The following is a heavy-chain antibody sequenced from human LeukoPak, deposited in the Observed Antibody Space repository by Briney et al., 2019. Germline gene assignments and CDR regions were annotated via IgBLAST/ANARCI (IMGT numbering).Heavy chain of an antibody. CDR1: GYSFISYG. J-gene: IGHJ4*02. CDR3: ARDHGEAGYPSFDY. D-gene: IGHD5-12*01. CDR2: ISAYNGDK. V-gene: IGHV1-18*01. Sequence: ASVKVSCKPSGYSFISYGLSWMRQAPRQGLEWMGWISAYNGDKNYAQKLQGRVTLTTDTSTSTAYMELRRLRSDDTAVYYCARDHGEAGYPSFDYWGQGTLVTVSS.